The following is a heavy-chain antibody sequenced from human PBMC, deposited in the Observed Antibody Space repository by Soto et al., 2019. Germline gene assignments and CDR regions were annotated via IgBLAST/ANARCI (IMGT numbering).Heavy chain of an antibody. CDR3: ANGGGGDRFDY. Sequence: PSENQCLTCTGSGASLSTESRRWFRQPPWKGLEWIGYIFYSGHLKYNPSLKSRLTISVDPPKNQISLRLTSVTAADPAVYYCANGGGGDRFDYCGQRALVTVSS. CDR2: IFYSGHL. J-gene: IGHJ4*02. D-gene: IGHD3-10*01. V-gene: IGHV4-59*03. CDR1: GASLSTES.